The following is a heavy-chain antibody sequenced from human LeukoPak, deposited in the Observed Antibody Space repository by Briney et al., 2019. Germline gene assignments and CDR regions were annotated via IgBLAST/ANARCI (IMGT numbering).Heavy chain of an antibody. V-gene: IGHV4-39*01. J-gene: IGHJ4*02. CDR2: IYYSGST. D-gene: IGHD6-13*01. CDR3: ARQGGGGIAAEVPLDY. CDR1: GGSISSSSYY. Sequence: PSETLSLTCTVSGGSISSSSYYWGWIRQPPGKGLEWIGSIYYSGSTYYNPSLKSRVTISVDTSKNQFSLKLSSVTAADTAVYYCARQGGGGIAAEVPLDYWGQGTLVTVSS.